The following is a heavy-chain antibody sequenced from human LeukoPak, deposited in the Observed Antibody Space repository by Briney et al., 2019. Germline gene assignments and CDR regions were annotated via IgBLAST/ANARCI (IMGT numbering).Heavy chain of an antibody. D-gene: IGHD5-18*01. CDR1: GFTFDDYA. Sequence: GGSLRLSCAASGFTFDDYAMHWVRQAPGKGLEWVSGISWNSGSIGYADSVKGRFTISRDNAKNSLYLQMNSLRAEDTALYYCAKVEIGGYSYGPFDYWGQGTLVTVSS. CDR2: ISWNSGSI. J-gene: IGHJ4*02. V-gene: IGHV3-9*01. CDR3: AKVEIGGYSYGPFDY.